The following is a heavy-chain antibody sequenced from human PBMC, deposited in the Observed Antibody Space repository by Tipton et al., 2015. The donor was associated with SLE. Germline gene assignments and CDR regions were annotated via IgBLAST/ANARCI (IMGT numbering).Heavy chain of an antibody. CDR3: SGDSVGVDH. J-gene: IGHJ5*02. D-gene: IGHD3-10*01. CDR2: ISHTGVT. CDR1: GGSLTNHY. Sequence: TLSLTCSVSGGSLTNHYWNWIRQPPGKGLEWVGCISHTGVTYYNPSLDSRVTASLDTSKNLISLEVTSVTAADTAVYYCSGDSVGVDHWGQGILVTVSS. V-gene: IGHV4-4*09.